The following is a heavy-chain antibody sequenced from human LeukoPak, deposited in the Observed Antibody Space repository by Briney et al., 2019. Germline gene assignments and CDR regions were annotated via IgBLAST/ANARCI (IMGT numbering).Heavy chain of an antibody. CDR1: GFTVSSNY. Sequence: GGSLRLSCAASGFTVSSNYMSWVRQAPGKGLEWVSVIYSGGGTYYADSVKGRFTISRDNSKNTLYLQMNSLRAEDTAVYYCARDRRYGSGQGDYYYGMDVWGQGTTVTVSS. D-gene: IGHD6-19*01. CDR3: ARDRRYGSGQGDYYYGMDV. CDR2: IYSGGGT. J-gene: IGHJ6*02. V-gene: IGHV3-53*01.